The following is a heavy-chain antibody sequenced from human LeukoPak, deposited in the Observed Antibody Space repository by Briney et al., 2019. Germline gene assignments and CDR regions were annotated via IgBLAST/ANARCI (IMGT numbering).Heavy chain of an antibody. J-gene: IGHJ4*02. Sequence: ASVKVSCKASGYTFTSYYMHWVRRAPGQGLEWMGIINPSGGSTSYAQKFQGRVTMTRDTSTSTVYMELSSLRSEDTAVYYCAARPPRYSSGWYVDYWGQGTLVTVSS. CDR3: AARPPRYSSGWYVDY. CDR1: GYTFTSYY. D-gene: IGHD6-19*01. V-gene: IGHV1-46*01. CDR2: INPSGGST.